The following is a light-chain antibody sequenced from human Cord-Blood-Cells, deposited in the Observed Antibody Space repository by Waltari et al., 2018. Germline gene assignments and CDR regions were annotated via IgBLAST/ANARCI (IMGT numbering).Light chain of an antibody. CDR1: RSDVGGYNY. V-gene: IGLV2-14*03. CDR3: SSYTSSSTLV. J-gene: IGLJ3*02. CDR2: DVS. Sequence: QSALTQPASVSGSHGQSITIPCTGTRSDVGGYNYVSWYQPHPGKAPKLMIYDVSNRPSGVSNRFSCSKSGNTASLTISGLQAEDEADYYCSSYTSSSTLVFGGGTKLTVL.